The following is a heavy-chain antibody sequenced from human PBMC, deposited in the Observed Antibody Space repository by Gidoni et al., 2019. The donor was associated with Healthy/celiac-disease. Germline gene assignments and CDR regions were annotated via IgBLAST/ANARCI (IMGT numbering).Heavy chain of an antibody. Sequence: QVQLVESGGGVVQPGSPLRLSCAASGFPFSRSAMHWVRQAPGKGLEWVAVISYDGSNKDYADSVKGRFTISRDNSKNTLYLQMNSLRAEDTAVYYCARDPGASSGWLYYYYGMDVWGQGTTVTVSS. D-gene: IGHD6-19*01. CDR1: GFPFSRSA. CDR3: ARDPGASSGWLYYYYGMDV. CDR2: ISYDGSNK. V-gene: IGHV3-30-3*01. J-gene: IGHJ6*02.